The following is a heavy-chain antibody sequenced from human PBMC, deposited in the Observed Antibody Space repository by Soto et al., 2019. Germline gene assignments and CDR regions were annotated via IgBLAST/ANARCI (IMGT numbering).Heavy chain of an antibody. D-gene: IGHD4-17*01. Sequence: QITLKESGPTLVKPTQTLTLTCTFSGFSLNTSGVGVGWIRQPPGKALECLALIYWDDDKRYSPSLKSRLTITKDTSKNQVVLRMTNMHPVDTATYYCAHSGPMTSVTTGGQRRKFWYFDLWGRGTLVTVSS. CDR2: IYWDDDK. CDR1: GFSLNTSGVG. CDR3: AHSGPMTSVTTGGQRRKFWYFDL. V-gene: IGHV2-5*02. J-gene: IGHJ2*01.